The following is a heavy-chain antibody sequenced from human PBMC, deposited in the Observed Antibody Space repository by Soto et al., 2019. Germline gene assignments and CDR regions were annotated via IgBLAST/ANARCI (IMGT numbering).Heavy chain of an antibody. CDR2: IYPLDSYT. D-gene: IGHD2-2*01. CDR3: GRIAPSTSFIDF. Sequence: ISCKVSGYSFSTYWIGWVRQKPGKGLEWMGIIYPLDSYTRYSPSFQGQFTMSVDKSTTTAYLQWSSLKASDSAMYYCGRIAPSTSFIDFWGQGTLVTVSS. CDR1: GYSFSTYW. J-gene: IGHJ4*02. V-gene: IGHV5-51*01.